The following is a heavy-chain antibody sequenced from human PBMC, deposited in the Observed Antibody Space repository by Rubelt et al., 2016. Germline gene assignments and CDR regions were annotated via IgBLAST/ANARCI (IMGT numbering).Heavy chain of an antibody. CDR2: IYHSGST. CDR3: AEDPGKYVRWSGLLCGVDV. V-gene: IGHV4-59*11. D-gene: IGHD3-3*01. Sequence: QVQLQESGPGLVKPSETLSPTCTVSGGSINSHYWSWIRQPPGKGLEWIGYIYHSGSTNYNPSLKSRVTISVDTSKNQFSLGRAGVRGEGAAVCYGAEDPGKYVRWSGLLCGVDVWGEGTTVTVSS. J-gene: IGHJ6*04. CDR1: GGSINSHY.